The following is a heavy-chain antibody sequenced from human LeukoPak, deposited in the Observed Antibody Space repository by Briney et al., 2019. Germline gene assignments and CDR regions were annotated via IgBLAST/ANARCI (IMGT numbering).Heavy chain of an antibody. D-gene: IGHD2-2*01. CDR1: GGSFSGYY. CDR2: INHSGST. J-gene: IGHJ4*02. V-gene: IGHV4-34*01. Sequence: SETLSLTCAVYGGSFSGYYWSWIRQPPGKGLEWIGEINHSGSTNYNPSLKSRVTISVDTSKNQFSLKLSSVTAADTAVYYCASRGHCSSTSCYLYNYWGQGTLVTVSS. CDR3: ASRGHCSSTSCYLYNY.